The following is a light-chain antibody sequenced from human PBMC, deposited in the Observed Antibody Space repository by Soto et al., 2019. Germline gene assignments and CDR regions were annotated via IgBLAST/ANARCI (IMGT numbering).Light chain of an antibody. J-gene: IGKJ1*01. CDR2: AAS. Sequence: TQSPGTLSLSPGEIATLSCRASEHVSSSFVAWYQQKPGLAPRLLIFAASSRATGIPDRFSGSGSGTDLTLTISRLEPEDFAVYYCEQYATSLLTFGQGTKVDIK. CDR1: EHVSSSF. V-gene: IGKV3-20*01. CDR3: EQYATSLLT.